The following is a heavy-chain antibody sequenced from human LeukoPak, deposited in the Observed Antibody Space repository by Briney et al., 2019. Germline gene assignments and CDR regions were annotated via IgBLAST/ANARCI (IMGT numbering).Heavy chain of an antibody. Sequence: SETLSLTCAVSGYSISSGDYWGWIRQPPGKGLEWIGSMYHNRGTYYNPSLKSRVTISMDTSKNQFSLRLSSVTAADTAVYYCASYYASGVSAYDYFGMDVWGKGTTVTVSS. D-gene: IGHD3-10*01. V-gene: IGHV4-38-2*01. CDR3: ASYYASGVSAYDYFGMDV. J-gene: IGHJ6*04. CDR1: GYSISSGDY. CDR2: MYHNRGT.